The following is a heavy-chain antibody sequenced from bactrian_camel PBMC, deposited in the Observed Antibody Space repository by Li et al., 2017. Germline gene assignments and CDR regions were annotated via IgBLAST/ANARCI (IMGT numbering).Heavy chain of an antibody. CDR1: EYTTRPAC. J-gene: IGHJ6*01. CDR3: AAEHESGPCNLAADFAS. V-gene: IGHV3S1*01. Sequence: HVQLVESGGGSVQTGGSLRLQCQFSEYTTRPACAGWFRQAPGKEREAVAVIFTVTGRTTLADSVSARFDISQDGAKNTIFLQMNSLRPEDSARYYCAAEHESGPCNLAADFASWGQGTQVTVS. CDR2: IFTVTGRT. D-gene: IGHD2*01.